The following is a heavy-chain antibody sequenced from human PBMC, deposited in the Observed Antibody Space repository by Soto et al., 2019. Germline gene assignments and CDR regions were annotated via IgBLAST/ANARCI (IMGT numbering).Heavy chain of an antibody. D-gene: IGHD2-2*01. CDR2: IKQDGSEK. J-gene: IGHJ4*02. CDR3: AREVCSCTSCQFDY. V-gene: IGHV3-7*01. Sequence: EVQLVESGGGLVQPGRSLRLSCAASGFTFSSYWMSWVRQAPGKGLEWVANIKQDGSEKYYVDSVKGRFTISRDNAKNSLYLQMNSLRAEDTAVYYCAREVCSCTSCQFDYWGQGTLVTVSS. CDR1: GFTFSSYW.